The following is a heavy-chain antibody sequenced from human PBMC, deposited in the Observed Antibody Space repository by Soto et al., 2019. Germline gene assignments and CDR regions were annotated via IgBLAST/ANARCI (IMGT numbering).Heavy chain of an antibody. Sequence: QVQLQESGPGLVKSSQILSLTCTVSGGSISNGGYYWSWIRQHPGKGLEWIGYIYYTGSTYYNASLKSRVIISIDTSQNQFSLKLSSVTAADTAVYYCATHPTATGYFNLWGRGTLVSVSS. CDR2: IYYTGST. D-gene: IGHD4-17*01. CDR1: GGSISNGGYY. CDR3: ATHPTATGYFNL. V-gene: IGHV4-31*03. J-gene: IGHJ2*01.